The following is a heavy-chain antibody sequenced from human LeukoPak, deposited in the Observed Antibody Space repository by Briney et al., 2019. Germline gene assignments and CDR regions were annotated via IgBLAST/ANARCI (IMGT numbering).Heavy chain of an antibody. J-gene: IGHJ4*02. D-gene: IGHD2-2*01. CDR1: GFTFSSSA. V-gene: IGHV3-23*01. CDR3: AKDSRSTRDFDY. Sequence: GGSLRLSCAASGFTFSSSAMSWVRQAPGKGLEWVSSISGSGGSTYYADSVKGRFTISRDNSKNTLYLQMNSLRAEDTAVYYCAKDSRSTRDFDYWGQGTLVTVSS. CDR2: ISGSGGST.